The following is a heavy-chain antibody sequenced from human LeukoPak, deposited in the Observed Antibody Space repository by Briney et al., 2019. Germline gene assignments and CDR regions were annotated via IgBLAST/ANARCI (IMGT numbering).Heavy chain of an antibody. V-gene: IGHV3-23*01. CDR1: GXTFSSYA. J-gene: IGHJ4*02. CDR3: VVQGWVFRAPTQYYFDY. Sequence: GGSLRLSCAASGXTFSSYAVNWVRQAPGKGLESVSAISGSGGSTYYADSVKGRFTISRDNSKNTLYLQMSSLRAEDTAVYYCVVQGWVFRAPTQYYFDYWGQGTLVTVSS. D-gene: IGHD1-1*01. CDR2: ISGSGGST.